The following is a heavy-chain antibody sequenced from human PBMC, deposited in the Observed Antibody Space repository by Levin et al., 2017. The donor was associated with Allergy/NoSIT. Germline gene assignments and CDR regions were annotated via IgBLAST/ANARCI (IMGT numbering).Heavy chain of an antibody. D-gene: IGHD2/OR15-2a*01. CDR2: INHAGAT. V-gene: IGHV4-34*01. Sequence: SQTLSLTCAVSGGSLTDFYWSWIRQPPGKGLEWIGEINHAGATNYSPSLKSRVTIFLGTPTTQFSLRLSSVTAADTGLSYCARVKDRDFDTFGVDTWGQGTLVTVSS. CDR3: ARVKDRDFDTFGVDT. J-gene: IGHJ4*02. CDR1: GGSLTDFY.